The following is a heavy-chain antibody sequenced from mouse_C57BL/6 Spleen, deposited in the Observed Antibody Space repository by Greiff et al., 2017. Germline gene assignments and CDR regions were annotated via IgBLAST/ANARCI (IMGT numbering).Heavy chain of an antibody. CDR1: GYAFTNYL. V-gene: IGHV1-54*01. CDR2: INPGGGGT. J-gene: IGHJ2*01. Sequence: QVQLQQSGAELVRPGTSVKVSCKASGYAFTNYLIEWVKQRPGQGLEWIGVINPGGGGTNYNEKFKGKATLTADKTSSTAYMQLSSLTSEDSAVYFCARSGYGSSYFDFWGQGTTLTVSS. CDR3: ARSGYGSSYFDF. D-gene: IGHD1-1*01.